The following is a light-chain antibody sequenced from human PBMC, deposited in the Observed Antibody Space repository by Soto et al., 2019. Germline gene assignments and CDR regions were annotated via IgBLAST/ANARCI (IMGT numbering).Light chain of an antibody. CDR3: QQYYSDPLT. V-gene: IGKV4-1*01. CDR2: WAS. J-gene: IGKJ5*01. CDR1: QTLLYSSNNKNY. Sequence: DIVLTQSPDSLAVSLGERATINCKSSQTLLYSSNNKNYLDWYQQKPRQPPKLLIYWASTRQSGVPDRFSASGSGTDFTLSISSLQAADVAVYFCQQYYSDPLTFGQGTRLEIK.